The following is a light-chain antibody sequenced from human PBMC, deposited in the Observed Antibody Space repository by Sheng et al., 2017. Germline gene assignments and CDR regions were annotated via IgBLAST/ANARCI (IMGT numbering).Light chain of an antibody. CDR3: CSYAGXLQ. CDR1: ISDNL. J-gene: IGLJ3*02. CDR2: EGI. V-gene: IGLV2-23*01. Sequence: QSALTQPASVSGSPGQSITISCTGPISDNLVSWYQKHPGTAPKLIIYEGIKRPSGVSYRFSGSSXATRPPSQSLDSKTVDEAYYYCCSYAGXLQFGGGTKLTVL.